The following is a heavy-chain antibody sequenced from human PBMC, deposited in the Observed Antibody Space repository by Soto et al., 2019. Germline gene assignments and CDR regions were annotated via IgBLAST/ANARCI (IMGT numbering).Heavy chain of an antibody. CDR3: ARNYGDYVNY. Sequence: SETLSLTCTVSGGSISNYHWSWVRQPPGKGLECIGYIYYSGSTNYNPSLKSRITISVDTSKNQFSLKLSSVTAADTAVYYCARNYGDYVNYWGQGTLVTVSS. J-gene: IGHJ4*02. CDR2: IYYSGST. CDR1: GGSISNYH. V-gene: IGHV4-59*08. D-gene: IGHD4-17*01.